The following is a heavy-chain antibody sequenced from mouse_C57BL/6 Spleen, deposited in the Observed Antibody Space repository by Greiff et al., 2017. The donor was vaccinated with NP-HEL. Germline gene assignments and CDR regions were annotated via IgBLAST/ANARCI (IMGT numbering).Heavy chain of an antibody. CDR3: ARSTVVATPFAY. V-gene: IGHV1-82*01. D-gene: IGHD1-1*01. Sequence: QVQLQQSGPELVKPGASVKISCKASGYAFSSSWMNWVKQRPGKGLEWIGRIYPGDGDTNYNGKFKGKATLTAEKSSSTAYMQLSSLTSEDSAVYFCARSTVVATPFAYWGQGTLVTVSA. CDR2: IYPGDGDT. CDR1: GYAFSSSW. J-gene: IGHJ3*01.